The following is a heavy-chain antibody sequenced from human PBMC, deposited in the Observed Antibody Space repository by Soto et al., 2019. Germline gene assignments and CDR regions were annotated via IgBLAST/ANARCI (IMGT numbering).Heavy chain of an antibody. CDR1: GGSIRSYY. D-gene: IGHD3-10*01. CDR2: IYYNGNT. J-gene: IGHJ6*02. V-gene: IGHV4-59*01. CDR3: ARLYYVSGRPLMDV. Sequence: SGTLSLTCNVSGGSIRSYYWSWIRQPPGKGLEWIGYIYYNGNTKYNPSLKSRVTISVDTPKNQFSLKVGSVNAADTAVYYCARLYYVSGRPLMDVWGQGTTVTVSS.